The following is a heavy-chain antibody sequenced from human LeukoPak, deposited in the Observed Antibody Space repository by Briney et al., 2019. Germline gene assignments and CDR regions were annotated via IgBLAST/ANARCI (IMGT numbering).Heavy chain of an antibody. CDR1: GGSISSYY. Sequence: SETLSLTCTVSGGSISSYYWSWIRQPPGKGLEWIGYIYYSGSTNYNPSLKSRVTISVDTSKNQFSLKLSSVTAADTAVYYCARDRPSRIAAAGTGFDYWGQGTLVTVSS. V-gene: IGHV4-59*12. D-gene: IGHD6-13*01. CDR2: IYYSGST. J-gene: IGHJ4*02. CDR3: ARDRPSRIAAAGTGFDY.